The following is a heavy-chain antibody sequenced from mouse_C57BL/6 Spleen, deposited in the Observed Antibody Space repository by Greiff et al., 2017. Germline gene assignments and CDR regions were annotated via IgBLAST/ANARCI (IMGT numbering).Heavy chain of an antibody. D-gene: IGHD2-2*01. V-gene: IGHV1-18*01. J-gene: IGHJ3*01. CDR1: GYTFTDYN. CDR3: SRGNGYDRFAY. Sequence: VQLQQSGPELVKPGASVKIPCKASGYTFTDYNMDWVKQSHGKSLEWIGDINPNTGGTIYNQKFKGKATLTVDKSSSTAYMVLRSLTSEDTAVYYGSRGNGYDRFAYWGQGTLVTVSA. CDR2: INPNTGGT.